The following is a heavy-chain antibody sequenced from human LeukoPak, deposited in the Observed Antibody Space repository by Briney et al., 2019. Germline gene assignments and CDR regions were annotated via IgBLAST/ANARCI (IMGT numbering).Heavy chain of an antibody. CDR1: GLTFRSFW. D-gene: IGHD5-24*01. V-gene: IGHV3-7*01. Sequence: PGGSLRLSCAVSGLTFRSFWMSWVRQAPGKGLEWVANINQEGSEKYFVDSVKGRFTISRDNAQNSLHLQMNTLTAGDTAVYYCARERDGRFFDYWGQGTLVTVSS. J-gene: IGHJ4*02. CDR2: INQEGSEK. CDR3: ARERDGRFFDY.